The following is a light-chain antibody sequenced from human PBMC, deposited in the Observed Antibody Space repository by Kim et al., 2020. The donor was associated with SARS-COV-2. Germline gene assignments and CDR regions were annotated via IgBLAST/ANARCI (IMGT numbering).Light chain of an antibody. Sequence: AIRMTQSPSSLSASTGERVTITCRASETISRNLAWYQQKPGKAPELLMFDASTLQSGVLSRFSGSGSGTDFTLTINSLQSEDSATHYCQQYYSYPWTFGQGTKVDIK. V-gene: IGKV1-8*01. J-gene: IGKJ1*01. CDR3: QQYYSYPWT. CDR1: ETISRN. CDR2: DAS.